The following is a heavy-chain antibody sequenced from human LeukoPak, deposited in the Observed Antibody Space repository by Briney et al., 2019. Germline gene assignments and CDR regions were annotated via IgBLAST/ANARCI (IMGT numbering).Heavy chain of an antibody. J-gene: IGHJ4*02. CDR2: ISYDGSNK. D-gene: IGHD6-19*01. CDR3: AKEGWYDWDY. CDR1: GFTFSSYG. Sequence: GRSLRLSCAASGFTFSSYGMHWVRQAPGKGLEWVAVISYDGSNKYYADSVKGRFTISRDNSKNTLYLQMNSLRAEDTAVYYCAKEGWYDWDYWGQGTLVTVSS. V-gene: IGHV3-30*18.